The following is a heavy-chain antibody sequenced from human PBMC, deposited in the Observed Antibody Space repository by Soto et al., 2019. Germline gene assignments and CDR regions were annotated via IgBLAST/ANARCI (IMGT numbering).Heavy chain of an antibody. V-gene: IGHV4-30-4*01. CDR2: IYYSGST. J-gene: IGHJ5*02. D-gene: IGHD5-18*01. Sequence: SETLSLTCTVSGGSISSGDYYWSWIRQSPGKGLEWIGYIYYSGSTYYNPSLKSRVTISVDTSKNQFSLKLSSVTAADTAVYYCASLQIWSGYNWLDPCGQGTLVTVYS. CDR1: GGSISSGDYY. CDR3: ASLQIWSGYNWLDP.